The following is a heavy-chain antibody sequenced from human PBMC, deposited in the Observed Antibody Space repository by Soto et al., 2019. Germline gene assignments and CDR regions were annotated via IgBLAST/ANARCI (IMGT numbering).Heavy chain of an antibody. D-gene: IGHD3-22*01. CDR1: GFTFSSYD. CDR3: AKDGTYDTTLGALDI. Sequence: GGPLRHSCAASGFTFSSYDMHRIRQTPGKGLEWVAVISYDGSNKYYADSVKGRFTISRDNSKNTLYLQMNSLRAEDTAVYYCAKDGTYDTTLGALDIWGQGTMVTVS. V-gene: IGHV3-30*18. CDR2: ISYDGSNK. J-gene: IGHJ3*02.